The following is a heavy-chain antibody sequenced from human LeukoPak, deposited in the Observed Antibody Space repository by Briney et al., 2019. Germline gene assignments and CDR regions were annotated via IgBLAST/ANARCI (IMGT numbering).Heavy chain of an antibody. V-gene: IGHV4-39*02. CDR1: GGSISSSSYY. J-gene: IGHJ4*02. CDR2: IYYSGST. Sequence: SETLSLTCTVSGGSISSSSYYWGWIRQPPGKGLEWIGSIYYSGSTYYNPSLKSRVTISVDTSKNQFSLQLNSVTPEDTAVYYCARERVDGDRANLNTGESSIDYWGQGTLVTVSS. CDR3: ARERVDGDRANLNTGESSIDY. D-gene: IGHD1-14*01.